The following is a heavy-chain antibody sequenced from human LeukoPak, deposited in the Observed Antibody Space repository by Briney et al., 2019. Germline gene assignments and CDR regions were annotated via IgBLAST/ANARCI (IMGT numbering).Heavy chain of an antibody. J-gene: IGHJ4*02. Sequence: GGSLRLSCAASGFTFSSYGMHWVRQAPGKGLEWVAVISYDGSNKYYADSVKGRFTISRDNSKNTLYLQMNSLRAEDTAVYYCAKARGRYYYGSGSYLGLDYWGQGTLVTVSS. CDR1: GFTFSSYG. CDR3: AKARGRYYYGSGSYLGLDY. D-gene: IGHD3-10*01. CDR2: ISYDGSNK. V-gene: IGHV3-30*18.